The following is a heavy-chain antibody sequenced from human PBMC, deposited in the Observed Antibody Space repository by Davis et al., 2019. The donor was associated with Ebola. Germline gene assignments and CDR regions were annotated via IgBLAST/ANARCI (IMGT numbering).Heavy chain of an antibody. J-gene: IGHJ4*02. Sequence: PGGSLRLSCAASTFTFSIYPMHWVRQAPGKGLEWVAVISYDGSNKYYADSVKGRFTISRDNSKNTLYLQMNSLRAEDTAVYYCAKGRDCTNGICYSDYWGQGTLVTVSS. CDR1: TFTFSIYP. V-gene: IGHV3-30*04. D-gene: IGHD2-8*01. CDR2: ISYDGSNK. CDR3: AKGRDCTNGICYSDY.